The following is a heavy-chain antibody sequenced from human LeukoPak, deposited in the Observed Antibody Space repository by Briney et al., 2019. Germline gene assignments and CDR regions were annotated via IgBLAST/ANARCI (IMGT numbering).Heavy chain of an antibody. CDR2: IYYSGST. Sequence: PSETLSLTCTVSGGSISSSSYYWGWIRQPPGKGLEWIGSIYYSGSTYYNPSLKSRVTISVDTSKNQFSLKLSSVTAADTAVYYCAREGADYSNYLRQTGTHSWDYWGQGTLVTVSS. CDR3: AREGADYSNYLRQTGTHSWDY. V-gene: IGHV4-39*02. J-gene: IGHJ4*02. D-gene: IGHD4-11*01. CDR1: GGSISSSSYY.